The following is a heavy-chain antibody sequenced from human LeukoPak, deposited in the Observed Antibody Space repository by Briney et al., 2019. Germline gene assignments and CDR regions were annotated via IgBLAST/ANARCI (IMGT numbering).Heavy chain of an antibody. CDR3: ARTRGYSYGYGY. J-gene: IGHJ4*02. CDR2: ISSSSSYT. Sequence: RGSLRLSCAASGFTFSDYYMSWIRQAPGKGVEWVSYISSSSSYTNYADSVKGRFTISRDNAKNSLYLQMNSLRAEDTAVYYCARTRGYSYGYGYWGQGTLVTVSS. V-gene: IGHV3-11*06. D-gene: IGHD5-18*01. CDR1: GFTFSDYY.